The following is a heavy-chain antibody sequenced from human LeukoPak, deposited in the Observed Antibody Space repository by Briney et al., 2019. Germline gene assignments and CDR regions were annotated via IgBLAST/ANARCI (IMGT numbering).Heavy chain of an antibody. CDR1: GGSFSGYY. D-gene: IGHD3-22*01. V-gene: IGHV4-34*01. Sequence: SETLSLTCAVYGGSFSGYYWSWIRQPPGKGLEWIGEINHSGSTNYNPSLKSRVTISVDTSKNQFSLKLSSVTAADTAVYYCARGWGDYYDSSGYYHSLNFDYWGQGTLVAVSS. J-gene: IGHJ4*02. CDR3: ARGWGDYYDSSGYYHSLNFDY. CDR2: INHSGST.